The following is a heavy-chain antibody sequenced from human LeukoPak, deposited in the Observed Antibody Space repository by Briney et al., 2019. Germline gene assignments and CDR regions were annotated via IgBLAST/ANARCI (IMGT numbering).Heavy chain of an antibody. CDR3: ASQPGGVTNFFDY. Sequence: SSETLSLTCTVSGSSISSSSYYWGWIRQPRGKGLEWIGSIYYSGSTYYNPSLKSRVTISVDTSKNQFSLKLSSVTAADTAVYYCASQPGGVTNFFDYWGQGTLVTVSS. CDR1: GSSISSSSYY. V-gene: IGHV4-39*01. J-gene: IGHJ4*02. CDR2: IYYSGST. D-gene: IGHD2-21*02.